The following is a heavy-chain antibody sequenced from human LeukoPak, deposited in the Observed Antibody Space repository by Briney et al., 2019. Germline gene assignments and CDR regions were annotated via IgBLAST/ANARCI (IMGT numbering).Heavy chain of an antibody. D-gene: IGHD2-15*01. CDR3: ASTSGYCSGGSCYLGAFDI. CDR1: GGSISSSSYY. Sequence: SETLSLTCTVSGGSISSSSYYWGWIRQPPGKGLEWIGSIYYSGSTYYNPSLKSRVTISVDKSKNQFSLKLSSVTAADTAVYYCASTSGYCSGGSCYLGAFDIWGQGTMVTVSS. V-gene: IGHV4-39*07. CDR2: IYYSGST. J-gene: IGHJ3*02.